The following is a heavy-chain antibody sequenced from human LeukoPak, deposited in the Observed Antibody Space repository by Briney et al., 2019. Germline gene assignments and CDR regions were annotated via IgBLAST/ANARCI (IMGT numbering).Heavy chain of an antibody. V-gene: IGHV1-46*01. CDR2: INPSGGST. Sequence: ASVKVSCKASGYTFTGYYMHWVRQAPGQGLEWMGIINPSGGSTSYAQKFQGRVTMTRDMSTSTVYMELSSLRSDDTAVYYCARGRTVTNLFSYYYYMDVWGKGTTVTVSS. J-gene: IGHJ6*03. CDR1: GYTFTGYY. D-gene: IGHD4-17*01. CDR3: ARGRTVTNLFSYYYYMDV.